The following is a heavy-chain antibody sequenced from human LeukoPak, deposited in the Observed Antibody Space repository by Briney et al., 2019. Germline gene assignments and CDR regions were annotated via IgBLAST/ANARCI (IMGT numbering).Heavy chain of an antibody. Sequence: PGGSLRLSCAASGFTVSSNYMSWVRQAPGKGLEWVSTINSGGSTYYADSAMGRFAISRDNSKNTLYLQINSLRAKDTAVYYYAKGGSQQLVLPNWFDPWGQGTMVTVSS. CDR2: INSGGST. CDR1: GFTVSSNY. V-gene: IGHV3-66*01. D-gene: IGHD6-13*01. J-gene: IGHJ5*02. CDR3: AKGGSQQLVLPNWFDP.